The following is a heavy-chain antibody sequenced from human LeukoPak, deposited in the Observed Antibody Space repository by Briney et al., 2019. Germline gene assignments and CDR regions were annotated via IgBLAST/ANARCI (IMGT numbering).Heavy chain of an antibody. J-gene: IGHJ4*02. CDR3: AKAGYCSSTSCYFDY. D-gene: IGHD2-2*01. Sequence: PGRSLRLSCAASGFTFDDYAMHWVRQAPGQGLEWVSGISWNSGSIGYADSVKGRFTISRDNAKNSLYLQMNSLRAEDMALYYCAKAGYCSSTSCYFDYWGQGTLVTVSS. V-gene: IGHV3-9*03. CDR2: ISWNSGSI. CDR1: GFTFDDYA.